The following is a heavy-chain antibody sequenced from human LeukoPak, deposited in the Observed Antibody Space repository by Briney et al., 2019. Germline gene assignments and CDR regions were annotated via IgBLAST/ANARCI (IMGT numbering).Heavy chain of an antibody. CDR3: AKDSIVLWGKPFDP. CDR2: ISWNSGSI. Sequence: GGSLRLSCAASGFTFDDYAMHWVRQAPGKGLEWVSGISWNSGSIGYADSVKGRFTISRDNSKNTLYLQMNSLRAEDTAVYYCAKDSIVLWGKPFDPWGQGTLVTVSS. D-gene: IGHD3-16*01. J-gene: IGHJ5*02. CDR1: GFTFDDYA. V-gene: IGHV3-9*01.